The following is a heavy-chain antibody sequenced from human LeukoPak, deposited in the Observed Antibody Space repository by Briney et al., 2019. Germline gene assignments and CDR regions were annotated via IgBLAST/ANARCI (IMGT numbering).Heavy chain of an antibody. D-gene: IGHD3-22*01. CDR1: GFTFSSYA. V-gene: IGHV3-23*01. J-gene: IGHJ4*02. CDR2: ISGSGGST. Sequence: GGSLRLSCAASGFTFSSYAMSWVRQAPGKGLEWVSAISGSGGSTYYADSVKGRFTISRDNSKNTLYLQMNSLRAEDTAVYYCAKESQMYYDSSGYYYFDYWGQGTLVTVSS. CDR3: AKESQMYYDSSGYYYFDY.